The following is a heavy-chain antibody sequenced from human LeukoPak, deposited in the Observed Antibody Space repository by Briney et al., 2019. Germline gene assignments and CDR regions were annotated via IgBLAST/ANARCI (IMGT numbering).Heavy chain of an antibody. Sequence: SETLSLTCTVSGGSISSYYWSWIRQPPGKGLEWIGYIYYSGSTNYNPSLKSRVTISVDTSKNQFSLKLSSVTAADTAVYYCASSPRGLRLGELDYWGQGTLVTVSS. CDR3: ASSPRGLRLGELDY. D-gene: IGHD3-16*01. CDR2: IYYSGST. V-gene: IGHV4-59*08. CDR1: GGSISSYY. J-gene: IGHJ4*02.